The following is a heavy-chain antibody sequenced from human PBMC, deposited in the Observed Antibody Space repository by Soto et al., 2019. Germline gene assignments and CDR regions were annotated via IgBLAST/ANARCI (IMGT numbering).Heavy chain of an antibody. CDR1: GGSISSYY. J-gene: IGHJ6*02. CDR2: IYYSGST. V-gene: IGHV4-59*01. Sequence: SETLSLTCTVSGGSISSYYWSWIRQPPGKGLEWIGYIYYSGSTNYNPSLKSRVNISVDTSKDQFSLKLSSVTAADTAVYYCASSNIAAAGFYYYGMDVWGRGTTVT. CDR3: ASSNIAAAGFYYYGMDV. D-gene: IGHD6-13*01.